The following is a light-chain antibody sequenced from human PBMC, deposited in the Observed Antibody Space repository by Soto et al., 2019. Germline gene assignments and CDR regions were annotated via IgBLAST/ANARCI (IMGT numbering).Light chain of an antibody. CDR3: QQYYSYPIT. CDR2: GVS. J-gene: IGKJ5*01. CDR1: QSVNSNY. V-gene: IGKV3-20*01. Sequence: EIVLTQSPGTLSLSPGERATLSCRASQSVNSNYLAWHQQKPGQAPRLLIYGVSSRATGIPDRFSGSGSGTDFPLTISCLQSEDFATYYCQQYYSYPITFGHGTRLEI.